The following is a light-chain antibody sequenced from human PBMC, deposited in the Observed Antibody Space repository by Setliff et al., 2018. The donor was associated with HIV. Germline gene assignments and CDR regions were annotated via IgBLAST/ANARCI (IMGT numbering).Light chain of an antibody. CDR1: SSDVGSYNF. J-gene: IGLJ1*01. Sequence: QSALTQPASVSGSPGQSITIPCAGTSSDVGSYNFVSWYQQHPGKAPKLIIYEVSKWPSGVSNHFSGSKSGNTAPLTISGLQTEDEAEYYCCSYASTGSFVFGTGTKVTVL. CDR3: CSYASTGSFV. CDR2: EVS. V-gene: IGLV2-23*02.